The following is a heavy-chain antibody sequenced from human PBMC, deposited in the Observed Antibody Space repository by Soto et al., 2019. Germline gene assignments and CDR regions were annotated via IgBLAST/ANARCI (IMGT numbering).Heavy chain of an antibody. V-gene: IGHV3-48*01. Sequence: GGSLRLSCAASGFTFSSYSMNWVRQAPGKGLEWVSYISSSSSTIYYADSVKGRFTISRDNAKNSLYLQMNSLRAEDTAVYYCAIYCGGDCYGNPIAFDIWGQGTMVTVSS. CDR3: AIYCGGDCYGNPIAFDI. D-gene: IGHD2-21*01. J-gene: IGHJ3*02. CDR2: ISSSSSTI. CDR1: GFTFSSYS.